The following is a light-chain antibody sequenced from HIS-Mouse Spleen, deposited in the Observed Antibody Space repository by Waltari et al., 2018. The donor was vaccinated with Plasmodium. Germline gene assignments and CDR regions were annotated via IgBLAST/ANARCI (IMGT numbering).Light chain of an antibody. Sequence: QSALTQPASVSGSPGQSITISCTGTSSDVGSYNIVSWYQPHPGQAPKLMIYEGSKRPSGVSNRFSGSKSGNTASLTISGLQAEDEADYYCCSYAGSSTFVVFGGGTKLTVL. CDR2: EGS. V-gene: IGLV2-23*03. J-gene: IGLJ2*01. CDR1: SSDVGSYNI. CDR3: CSYAGSSTFVV.